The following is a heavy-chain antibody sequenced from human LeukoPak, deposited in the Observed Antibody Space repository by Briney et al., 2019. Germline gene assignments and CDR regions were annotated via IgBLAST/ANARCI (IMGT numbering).Heavy chain of an antibody. CDR2: IIPIFGTA. V-gene: IGHV1-69*01. Sequence: SVKVSCKASGGTCSSYAISWVRQAPGQGLEWMGGIIPIFGTANYAQKFQGRVTITADESTSTAYMELSSPRSEDTAVYYCASRTGDHYYYYYMDVWGKGTTVTVSS. CDR1: GGTCSSYA. J-gene: IGHJ6*03. D-gene: IGHD1-14*01. CDR3: ASRTGDHYYYYYMDV.